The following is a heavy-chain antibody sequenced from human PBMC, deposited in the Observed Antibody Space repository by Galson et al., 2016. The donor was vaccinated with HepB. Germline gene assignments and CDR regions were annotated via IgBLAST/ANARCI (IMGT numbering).Heavy chain of an antibody. CDR1: GFTFSRYG. V-gene: IGHV3-33*01. CDR2: IGYDETNI. CDR3: TRVPYDGGDEYFQH. J-gene: IGHJ1*01. Sequence: SLRLSCATSGFTFSRYGIHWVRQAPGKGLEWVAVIGYDETNIHYKDSVRGRFTISRDNSKNMAYLQMNSLRVEDTALYYCTRVPYDGGDEYFQHWGQGTLVTVSS. D-gene: IGHD3-16*01.